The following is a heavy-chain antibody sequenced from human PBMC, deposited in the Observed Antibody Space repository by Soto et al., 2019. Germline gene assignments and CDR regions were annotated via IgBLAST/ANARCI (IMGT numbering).Heavy chain of an antibody. Sequence: VAVISYDGSKKYHVDSVKGRFTIFRDNFKNTLFLQMNSLRDEDTAVYYCESSWVYYYYGVNVWCQGTTVTVSS. J-gene: IGHJ6*02. V-gene: IGHV3-30*03. CDR2: ISYDGSKK. CDR3: ESSWVYYYYGVNV.